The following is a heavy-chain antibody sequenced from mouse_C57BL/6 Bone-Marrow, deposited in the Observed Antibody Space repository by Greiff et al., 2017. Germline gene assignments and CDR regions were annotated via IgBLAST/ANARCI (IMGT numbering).Heavy chain of an antibody. Sequence: VQLQQSGAELVRPGTSVKLSCKASGYTFTSYWMHWVKQRPGQGLEWIGVIDPSDSYTNYNQKFKGKATLTVDTSSSTAYMQLRSLTSEDSAVYYCARRGWLLQAWFAYWGQGTLVTVSA. J-gene: IGHJ3*01. V-gene: IGHV1-59*01. CDR2: IDPSDSYT. CDR1: GYTFTSYW. CDR3: ARRGWLLQAWFAY. D-gene: IGHD2-3*01.